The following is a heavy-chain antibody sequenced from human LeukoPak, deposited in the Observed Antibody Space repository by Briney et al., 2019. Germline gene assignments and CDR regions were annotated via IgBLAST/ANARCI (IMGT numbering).Heavy chain of an antibody. Sequence: EPGGSLRLSCAASGFTFSSYGMHWVRQAPGKGLEWVAVIWYDGSNKYYADSVKGRFTISRDNSKNTLYLQMNSLRAEDTAVYCCARDYDYYGMDVWGQGTTATVSS. CDR1: GFTFSSYG. CDR3: ARDYDYYGMDV. CDR2: IWYDGSNK. D-gene: IGHD3-16*01. J-gene: IGHJ6*02. V-gene: IGHV3-33*01.